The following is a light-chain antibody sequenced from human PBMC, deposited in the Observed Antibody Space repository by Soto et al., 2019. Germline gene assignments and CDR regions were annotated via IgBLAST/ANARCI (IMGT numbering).Light chain of an antibody. V-gene: IGLV2-14*01. Sequence: QTALTQPASVSGSPGQSITLSCTGTNSDVGGYQFGSWYQQLPGKAPNLIIYEVSNRPSGVSDRFSGCKSGNTACLTISGLQAEEEADYYCYSYTTTSTYVFGTGTKVTVL. CDR3: YSYTTTSTYV. CDR1: NSDVGGYQF. J-gene: IGLJ1*01. CDR2: EVS.